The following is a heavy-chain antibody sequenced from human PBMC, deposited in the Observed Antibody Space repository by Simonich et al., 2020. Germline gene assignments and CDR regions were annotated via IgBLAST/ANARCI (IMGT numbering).Heavy chain of an antibody. CDR3: ARDQGGRAAAATDY. Sequence: QVQLVQSGAEVKKPGASVKVSCKASGYTFTSYGISWGRQAPGQGLEWMGWTSADNGNTNYAQKLQGRVTMTPDTSTSTAYMELRSLRSDDTAVYYCARDQGGRAAAATDYWGQGTLVTVSS. CDR2: TSADNGNT. V-gene: IGHV1-18*01. CDR1: GYTFTSYG. J-gene: IGHJ4*02. D-gene: IGHD6-13*01.